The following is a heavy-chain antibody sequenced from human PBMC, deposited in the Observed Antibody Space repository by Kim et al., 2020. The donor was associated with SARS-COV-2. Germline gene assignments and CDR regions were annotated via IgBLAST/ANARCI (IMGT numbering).Heavy chain of an antibody. D-gene: IGHD4-17*01. CDR3: ARDYGDYEVGYMDV. J-gene: IGHJ6*03. Sequence: ADSVKGRFTITRDNAKSSLYLQMNSLRAEDTAVDHCARDYGDYEVGYMDVWGKGTTVTVSS. V-gene: IGHV3-20*01.